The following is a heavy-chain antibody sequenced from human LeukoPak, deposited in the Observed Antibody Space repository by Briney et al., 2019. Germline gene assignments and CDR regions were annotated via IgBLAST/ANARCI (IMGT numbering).Heavy chain of an antibody. CDR3: AKGYDSSGYYYGDFDY. Sequence: SGGSLRLSCAASGFTFSSYAMSWVRQAPGKGLEWVSAISGSGGSTYYADSVKGRFTISGDNSKNTLYLQVNSLRAEDTAVYYCAKGYDSSGYYYGDFDYWGQGTLVTVSS. D-gene: IGHD3-22*01. CDR2: ISGSGGST. V-gene: IGHV3-23*01. J-gene: IGHJ4*02. CDR1: GFTFSSYA.